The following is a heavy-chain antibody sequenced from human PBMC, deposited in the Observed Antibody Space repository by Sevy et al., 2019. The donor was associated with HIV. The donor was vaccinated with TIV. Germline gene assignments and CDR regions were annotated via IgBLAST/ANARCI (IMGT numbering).Heavy chain of an antibody. CDR2: IKQDGSKK. D-gene: IGHD3-16*01. CDR3: ARLKLHYDPYYFDL. Sequence: GGSLRLSCAASGFSFSDYWMSWVRQAPEKGLEWVANIKQDGSKKYYVDSVKGRFIMSRDNAKNSLYLEMYSLRAEDTAVYYCARLKLHYDPYYFDLWGQGTLVTVSS. J-gene: IGHJ4*02. V-gene: IGHV3-7*01. CDR1: GFSFSDYW.